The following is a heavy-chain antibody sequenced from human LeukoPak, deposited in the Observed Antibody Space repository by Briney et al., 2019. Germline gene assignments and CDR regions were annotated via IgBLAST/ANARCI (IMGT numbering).Heavy chain of an antibody. V-gene: IGHV4-59*01. Sequence: SETLSLTCTVSGGSISSYYWSWIRQPPGKGQEWIGYIYYSGCTNYNPSLKSRVTISVDTSKNQFSLKLSSVTAADTAVYYCARWDVVVPAAHPSRGCFAFDIWGQGTMVTVSS. CDR3: ARWDVVVPAAHPSRGCFAFDI. J-gene: IGHJ3*02. CDR1: GGSISSYY. D-gene: IGHD2-2*01. CDR2: IYYSGCT.